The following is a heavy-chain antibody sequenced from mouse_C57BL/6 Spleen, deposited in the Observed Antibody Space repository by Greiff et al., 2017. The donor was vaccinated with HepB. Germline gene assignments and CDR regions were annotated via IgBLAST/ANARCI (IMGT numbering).Heavy chain of an antibody. J-gene: IGHJ2*01. CDR3: ARQLRRPDFDY. Sequence: QVQLQQPGAELVKPGASVKLSCKASGYTFTSYWMHWVKQRPGQGLEWIGMIHPNSGSTNYNEKFKSKATLTVDKSSSTAYMQLSSLTSEDSAVYYCARQLRRPDFDYWGQGTTLTVSS. D-gene: IGHD3-2*02. V-gene: IGHV1-64*01. CDR2: IHPNSGST. CDR1: GYTFTSYW.